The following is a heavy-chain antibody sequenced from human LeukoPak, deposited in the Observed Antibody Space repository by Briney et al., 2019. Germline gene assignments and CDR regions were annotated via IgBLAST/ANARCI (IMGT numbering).Heavy chain of an antibody. CDR2: INPDGGST. Sequence: ASVKVSCKGSGYTFTSYWIQWVRQAPGQGLEWMGLINPDGGSTAYAHRFQGRVTMTRDTSTSTVYMDLSSLRSEDTAMYYCATGSGHYYDYWGQGTLVTVSS. CDR3: ATGSGHYYDY. CDR1: GYTFTSYW. V-gene: IGHV1-46*01. D-gene: IGHD3-22*01. J-gene: IGHJ4*02.